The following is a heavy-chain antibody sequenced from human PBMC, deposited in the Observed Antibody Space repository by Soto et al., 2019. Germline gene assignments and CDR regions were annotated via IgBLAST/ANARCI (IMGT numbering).Heavy chain of an antibody. J-gene: IGHJ4*02. V-gene: IGHV3-64D*09. D-gene: IGHD4-17*01. CDR3: VKSDAYGDYFDY. Sequence: GGSLRLSCSASGFTFSSYAMHWVRQAPGKGLEYVSAISSSGGSTYYADSVKGRFTISRDNSKNTLYLQMSSLRAEDTDAYYCVKSDAYGDYFDYWGQGTLVTVSS. CDR1: GFTFSSYA. CDR2: ISSSGGST.